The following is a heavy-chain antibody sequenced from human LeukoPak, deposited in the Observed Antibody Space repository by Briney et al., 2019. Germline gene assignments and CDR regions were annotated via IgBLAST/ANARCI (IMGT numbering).Heavy chain of an antibody. CDR3: APSGQMATISGDPFDY. D-gene: IGHD5-24*01. J-gene: IGHJ4*02. Sequence: PGGSLRLSCAASGSTFSSYAMSWVRQAPGKGLEWVSAISGSGGSTYYADSVKGRFTISRDNSKNTLYLQMNSLRAEDTAVYYCAPSGQMATISGDPFDYWGQGTLVTVSP. CDR1: GSTFSSYA. V-gene: IGHV3-23*01. CDR2: ISGSGGST.